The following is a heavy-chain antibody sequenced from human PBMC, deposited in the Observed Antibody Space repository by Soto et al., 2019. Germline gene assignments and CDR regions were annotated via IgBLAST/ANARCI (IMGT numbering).Heavy chain of an antibody. V-gene: IGHV1-18*01. CDR2: INSFSGDT. CDR3: ARDLHSGGKYWYFDI. CDR1: GYTFTHYG. J-gene: IGHJ2*01. D-gene: IGHD2-15*01. Sequence: QVQLVQSGAEVKKPGASVKVSCKASGYTFTHYGITWVRQAPGQGLEWMGWINSFSGDTNYPQKLQGRLTMTTDTSTNTVYMELRTLRSDDTAVYYCARDLHSGGKYWYFDIGGRGTLVTVSS.